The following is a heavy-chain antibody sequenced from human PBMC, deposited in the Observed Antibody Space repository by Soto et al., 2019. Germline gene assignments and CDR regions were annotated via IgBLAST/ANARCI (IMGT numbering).Heavy chain of an antibody. CDR3: ARGSSNDGSFAFDY. V-gene: IGHV4-59*01. Sequence: SETLSLTCAVSGGSISSYYWNWIRQPPEKGLEWIGYIYSSGYTNYNPSLKTRVNMSVDTSKNQFSLKLSSASAADTAIYYCARGSSNDGSFAFDYWGQGTLVTVSS. CDR2: IYSSGYT. CDR1: GGSISSYY. J-gene: IGHJ4*02. D-gene: IGHD3-10*01.